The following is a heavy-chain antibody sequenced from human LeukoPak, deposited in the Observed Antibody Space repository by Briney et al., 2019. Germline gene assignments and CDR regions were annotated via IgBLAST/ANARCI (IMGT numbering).Heavy chain of an antibody. Sequence: AAVKVSCKASGGTFSSYAISWVRQAPGQGLEWMGGIIPIVGTANYAQKFQGRVTITADESTSTAYMELGSLRSEDTAVYYCARGRYCSSTSCLNWFDPWGQGTLVTVSS. CDR3: ARGRYCSSTSCLNWFDP. CDR2: IIPIVGTA. J-gene: IGHJ5*02. V-gene: IGHV1-69*13. CDR1: GGTFSSYA. D-gene: IGHD2-2*01.